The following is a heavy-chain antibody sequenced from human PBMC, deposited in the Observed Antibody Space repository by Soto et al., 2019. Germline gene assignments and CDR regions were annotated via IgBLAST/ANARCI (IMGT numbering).Heavy chain of an antibody. CDR2: IYYSGST. J-gene: IGHJ2*01. D-gene: IGHD5-18*01. V-gene: IGHV4-39*01. CDR1: GGSISSSSYY. Sequence: QLQLQESGPGLVKPSETLSLTCTVSGGSISSSSYYWGWIRQPPGKGLEWIGSIYYSGSTYYNPSLKSRVTISVDTSKNQFSLKLSSVTAADTAVYYCARPGYSYGNPLFYWYFDLWGRGTLVTVSS. CDR3: ARPGYSYGNPLFYWYFDL.